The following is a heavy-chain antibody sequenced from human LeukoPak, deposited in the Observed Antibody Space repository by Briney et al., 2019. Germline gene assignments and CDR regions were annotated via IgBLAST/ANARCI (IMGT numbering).Heavy chain of an antibody. D-gene: IGHD3-10*01. CDR1: GFTFSIYN. V-gene: IGHV3-48*01. Sequence: GGSLRLSCAASGFTFSIYNMNWVRQVPGKGLEWVSHIYGHSAIIYYADSVKGRFTVSRDNAKNSLYLQMNSLRAEDTAVYYCARSPMIRGVITHFDSWGQGTLVTVSS. J-gene: IGHJ5*01. CDR3: ARSPMIRGVITHFDS. CDR2: IYGHSAII.